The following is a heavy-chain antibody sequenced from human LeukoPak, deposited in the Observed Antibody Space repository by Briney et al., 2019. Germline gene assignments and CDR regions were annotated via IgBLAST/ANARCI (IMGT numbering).Heavy chain of an antibody. CDR2: INWSGGRT. Sequence: GRSLRLSCAASGFTFSSYAMSWVRQPPGKGLEWVSGINWSGGRTGYADSVKGRLTISRDNAKNSLFLQMNSLRAEDTALYYCARDGGLYGMDVWGQGTTVTVSS. J-gene: IGHJ6*02. CDR3: ARDGGLYGMDV. V-gene: IGHV3-20*04. CDR1: GFTFSSYA. D-gene: IGHD3-16*01.